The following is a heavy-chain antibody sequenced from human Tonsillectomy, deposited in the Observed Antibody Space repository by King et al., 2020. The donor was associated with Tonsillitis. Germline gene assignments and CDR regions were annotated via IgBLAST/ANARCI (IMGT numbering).Heavy chain of an antibody. CDR1: GYSFTRYW. V-gene: IGHV5-51*01. J-gene: IGHJ5*02. CDR2: IYPGDSET. D-gene: IGHD3-10*01. CDR3: ARLSGGFGEFDWFDP. Sequence: QLVQSGAEVKKPGESLKISCKGSGYSFTRYWIAWVRQMPGKGLEWMGIIYPGDSETRYSPSFQGQVTMSADKSIRTSYLQWSSLKASDTAMYYCARLSGGFGEFDWFDPWGQGTLVTVSS.